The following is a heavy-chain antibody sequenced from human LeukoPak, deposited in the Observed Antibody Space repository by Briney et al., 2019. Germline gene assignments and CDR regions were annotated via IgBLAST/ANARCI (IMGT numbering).Heavy chain of an antibody. V-gene: IGHV1-24*01. J-gene: IGHJ6*02. CDR2: FDPEDGET. Sequence: GASVKVSCKVSGYTLTELSMHWVRQAPGKGLEWMGGFDPEDGETIYAQKFQGRVTMTEDTSTDTAYMELSSLRSEDTAVCYCATDTKGILVGAPYGYYYGMDVWGQGTTVTVSS. D-gene: IGHD1-26*01. CDR1: GYTLTELS. CDR3: ATDTKGILVGAPYGYYYGMDV.